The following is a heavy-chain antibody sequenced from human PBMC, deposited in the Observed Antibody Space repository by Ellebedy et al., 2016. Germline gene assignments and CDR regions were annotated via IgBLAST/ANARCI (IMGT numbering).Heavy chain of an antibody. CDR1: GFTFSSYA. Sequence: GESLKISXAASGFTFSSYAMHWVRQAPGKGLEWVAVISYDGSNKYYADSVKGRFTISRDNSKNTLYLQMNSLRAEDTAVYYCARDDIVVVVAATNYYGMDVWGQGTTVTVSS. CDR3: ARDDIVVVVAATNYYGMDV. J-gene: IGHJ6*02. D-gene: IGHD2-15*01. V-gene: IGHV3-30-3*01. CDR2: ISYDGSNK.